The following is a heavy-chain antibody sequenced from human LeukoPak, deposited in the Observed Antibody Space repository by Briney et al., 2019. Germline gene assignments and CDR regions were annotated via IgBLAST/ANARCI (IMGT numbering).Heavy chain of an antibody. J-gene: IGHJ6*02. V-gene: IGHV1-18*01. Sequence: ASVKVSCKASGGTFSSYAISWVRQAPGQGLEWMGWISAYNGNTNYAQKLQGRVTMTTDTSTSTAYMELRSLRSDDTAVYYCARVWEGSSWYWGYYYGMDVWGQGTTVTVSS. D-gene: IGHD6-13*01. CDR3: ARVWEGSSWYWGYYYGMDV. CDR2: ISAYNGNT. CDR1: GGTFSSYA.